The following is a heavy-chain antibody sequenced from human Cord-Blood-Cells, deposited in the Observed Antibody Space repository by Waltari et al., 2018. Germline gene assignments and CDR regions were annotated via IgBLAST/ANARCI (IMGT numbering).Heavy chain of an antibody. CDR3: AKSPSRLTGDDNY. CDR2: ISYDGSNK. J-gene: IGHJ4*02. Sequence: QVQLVESGGGVVQPGRSLRLSCAASGFTFCSHGMHWVRTAPGKGLEWVAVISYDGSNKYYADSVKGRFTISRDNSKNTLYLQMNSLRAEDTAVYYCAKSPSRLTGDDNYWGQGTLVTVSS. V-gene: IGHV3-30*18. CDR1: GFTFCSHG. D-gene: IGHD7-27*01.